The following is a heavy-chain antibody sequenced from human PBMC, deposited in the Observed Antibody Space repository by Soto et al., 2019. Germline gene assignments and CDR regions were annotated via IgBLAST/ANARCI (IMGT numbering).Heavy chain of an antibody. Sequence: GSLRLSCAASGFTFSSYAMSWVRQAPGKGLEWVSGISGSGVSTHYADSVKGRFTISRDNSKNTLYLQMNSLRAEDTAVYYCARDNYDSSGYPNNWFDPWGQGTLVTVSS. CDR3: ARDNYDSSGYPNNWFDP. J-gene: IGHJ5*02. D-gene: IGHD3-22*01. V-gene: IGHV3-23*01. CDR1: GFTFSSYA. CDR2: ISGSGVST.